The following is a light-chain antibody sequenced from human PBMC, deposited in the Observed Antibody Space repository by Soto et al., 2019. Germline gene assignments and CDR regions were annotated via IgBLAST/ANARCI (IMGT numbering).Light chain of an antibody. V-gene: IGKV1-5*01. CDR3: QHYAAYFRYN. CDR2: DAL. Sequence: DIQMTQSPSTLSASVGDRVTITCRASQSISSRLAWYQKKPGKAPKLLIYDALNLESGVPSRFSGSGSGTEFTRSTGSLQADDFATYYCQHYAAYFRYNFGQGTKPEIK. J-gene: IGKJ2*01. CDR1: QSISSR.